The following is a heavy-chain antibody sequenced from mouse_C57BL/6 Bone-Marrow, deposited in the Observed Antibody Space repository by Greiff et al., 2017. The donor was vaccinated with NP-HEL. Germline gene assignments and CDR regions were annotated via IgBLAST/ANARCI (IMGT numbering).Heavy chain of an antibody. Sequence: VQLKESGGGLVKPGGSLKLSCAASGFTFSSYAMSWVRQTPEKRLEWVATISDGGSYTYYPDNVKGRFTISRDNAKNNLYLQMSHLKSEDTAMYYCARGDTTGVWGTGTTVTVSS. CDR2: ISDGGSYT. CDR1: GFTFSSYA. CDR3: ARGDTTGV. J-gene: IGHJ1*03. D-gene: IGHD1-1*01. V-gene: IGHV5-4*01.